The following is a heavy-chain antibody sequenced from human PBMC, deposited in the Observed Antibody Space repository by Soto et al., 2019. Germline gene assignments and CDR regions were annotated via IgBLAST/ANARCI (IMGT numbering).Heavy chain of an antibody. D-gene: IGHD4-17*01. CDR1: GGSISSGGYY. CDR3: AKAATVVTLYYFDY. CDR2: IYYSGST. V-gene: IGHV4-31*03. Sequence: QVQLQESGPGLVKPSQTLSLTCTVSGGSISSGGYYWSWIRQHPGKGLEWIGYIYYSGSTYYADPVKGRFSISGDNSKNTVYLQMNSLRGEDTAVYYCAKAATVVTLYYFDYWGQGTLVTVSS. J-gene: IGHJ4*02.